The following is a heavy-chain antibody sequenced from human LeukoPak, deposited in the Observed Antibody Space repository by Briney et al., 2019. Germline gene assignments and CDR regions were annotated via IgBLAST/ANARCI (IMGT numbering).Heavy chain of an antibody. CDR1: GFTVSSNY. CDR3: AKEGYGSGSYYFLFRADPTMDV. J-gene: IGHJ6*03. D-gene: IGHD3-10*01. CDR2: IYSGGST. V-gene: IGHV3-53*05. Sequence: PGGSLRLSCAASGFTVSSNYMSWVRQAPGKGLEWVSVIYSGGSTYYADAVKGRFTISRDNSKNTRYLQMNSLRAEDTAVYYCAKEGYGSGSYYFLFRADPTMDVWGKGTTVTISS.